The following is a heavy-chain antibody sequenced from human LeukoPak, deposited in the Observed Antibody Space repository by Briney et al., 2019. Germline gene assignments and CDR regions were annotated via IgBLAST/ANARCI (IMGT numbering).Heavy chain of an antibody. CDR2: IYYSGST. D-gene: IGHD1-26*01. V-gene: IGHV4-39*01. J-gene: IGHJ5*02. CDR3: ARGSYKQGGLVNWFDP. Sequence: SETLSLTCTVSGGSISSSSYYWGWIRQPPGKGLEWIGSIYYSGSTYYNPSLKSRVTISVDTSKNQFSLKLSSVTAADTAVYYCARGSYKQGGLVNWFDPWGQGTLVTVSS. CDR1: GGSISSSSYY.